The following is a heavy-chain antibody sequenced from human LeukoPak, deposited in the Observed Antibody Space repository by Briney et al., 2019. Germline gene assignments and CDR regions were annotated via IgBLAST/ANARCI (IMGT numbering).Heavy chain of an antibody. Sequence: ASVKVSCKASGYTFTSYGISWVRQAPGQGLEWMGCISAYNGNTNYAQKLQGRVTMTTDTSTSTAYMELRSLRSDDTAVYYCAREVLTYYYGSGSAYYFDYWGQGTLVTVSS. J-gene: IGHJ4*02. D-gene: IGHD3-10*01. CDR1: GYTFTSYG. CDR3: AREVLTYYYGSGSAYYFDY. CDR2: ISAYNGNT. V-gene: IGHV1-18*04.